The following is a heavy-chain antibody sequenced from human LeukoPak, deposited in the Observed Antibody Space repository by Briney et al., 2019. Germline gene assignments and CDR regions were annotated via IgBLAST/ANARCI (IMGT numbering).Heavy chain of an antibody. CDR1: GGSFSGYY. Sequence: SETLSLTCAVYGGSFSGYYWSWIRQPPGKALEWIGEINHSGSTNYNPSLKSRGTISVDTSKNHFSLKLSSVTAADTAVYYCARASRGIAARTHFDYWGQGTLVTVSS. D-gene: IGHD6-6*01. CDR2: INHSGST. J-gene: IGHJ4*02. CDR3: ARASRGIAARTHFDY. V-gene: IGHV4-34*01.